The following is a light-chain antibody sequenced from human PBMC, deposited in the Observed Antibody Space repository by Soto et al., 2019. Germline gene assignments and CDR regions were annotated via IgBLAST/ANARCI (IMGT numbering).Light chain of an antibody. CDR2: DAS. CDR3: QCRQNGPSRT. V-gene: IGKV3-11*01. Sequence: VVLKQSAAAVSLTPGERAALSCRASYTVNIYLAWYQQKPGQAPRLRIYDASNSATGIPARFSGSGSGTDFTLTITIRGLEHSEIEDYQCRQNGPSRTFGQGTQVEIK. J-gene: IGKJ1*01. CDR1: YTVNIY.